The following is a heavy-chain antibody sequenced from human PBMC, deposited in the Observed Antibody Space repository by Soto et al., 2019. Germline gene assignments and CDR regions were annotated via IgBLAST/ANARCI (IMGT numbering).Heavy chain of an antibody. D-gene: IGHD2-15*01. V-gene: IGHV1-2*02. J-gene: IGHJ6*02. Sequence: ASVKVSCKASGYTFTGYYMHRVRQAPGQGLEWMGWINPNSGGTNYAQKLQGRVTMTRDTSISTAYMELSRLRSDDTAVYYCARDRAAAYYYYGMDVWGQGTTVIVSS. CDR1: GYTFTGYY. CDR2: INPNSGGT. CDR3: ARDRAAAYYYYGMDV.